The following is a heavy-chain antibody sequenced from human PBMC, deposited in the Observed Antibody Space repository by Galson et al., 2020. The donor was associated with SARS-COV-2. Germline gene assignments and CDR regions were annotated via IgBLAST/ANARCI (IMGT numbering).Heavy chain of an antibody. CDR1: DGSISSYY. Sequence: SETLSLTCTVPDGSISSYYWSWIRQPPGKGLEWIGYTYYSGSTTYNPSLKSRVTISVDTSKNQFPLKLSSVTAADTAVYYCARGVVGATCFHDYYMDGWGKGTTVTVFS. CDR2: TYYSGST. V-gene: IGHV4-59*01. D-gene: IGHD1-26*01. CDR3: ARGVVGATCFHDYYMDG. J-gene: IGHJ6*03.